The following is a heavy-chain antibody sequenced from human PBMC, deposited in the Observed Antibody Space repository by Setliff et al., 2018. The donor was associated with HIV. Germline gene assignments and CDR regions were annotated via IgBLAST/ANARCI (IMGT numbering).Heavy chain of an antibody. CDR2: INPNSGGT. Sequence: ASVKVSCKASGYTFTSYDINWVRQAPGQGLEWMGWINPNSGGTNYAQKFQGWVTMTRNTSISTAYMGPTSLRFEDTAVYYCARGSPTAGDYWGQGTLVTVSS. V-gene: IGHV1-2*04. CDR3: ARGSPTAGDY. J-gene: IGHJ4*02. CDR1: GYTFTSYD.